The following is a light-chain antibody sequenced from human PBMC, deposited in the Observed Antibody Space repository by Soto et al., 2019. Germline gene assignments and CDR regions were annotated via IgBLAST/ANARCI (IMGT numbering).Light chain of an antibody. V-gene: IGKV1-5*01. J-gene: IGKJ1*01. CDR1: QSISSW. CDR3: QQYNSYWT. Sequence: DIEMTQSPSTLSASVGDRVTITCRASQSISSWLAWYQQKPGKAPKLLIYDASSLESGVQSRFSGGGSGTELTLTIRRLQPDDLATYYCQQYNSYWTFGQGTKVDI. CDR2: DAS.